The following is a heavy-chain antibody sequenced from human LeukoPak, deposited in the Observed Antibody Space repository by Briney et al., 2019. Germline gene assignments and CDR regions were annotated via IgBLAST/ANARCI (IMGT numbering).Heavy chain of an antibody. V-gene: IGHV4-4*08. Sequence: SETLSLTWTVSGGSISNYYWSWIRQAPGKGLEWIGYIYTTGSTNYNPSLKSRVTISVDTSKNQFSLKLSSVTAADTAVYYCARVLYNYGPHYFDFWGQGTLVTVSS. CDR3: ARVLYNYGPHYFDF. J-gene: IGHJ4*02. D-gene: IGHD5-18*01. CDR2: IYTTGST. CDR1: GGSISNYY.